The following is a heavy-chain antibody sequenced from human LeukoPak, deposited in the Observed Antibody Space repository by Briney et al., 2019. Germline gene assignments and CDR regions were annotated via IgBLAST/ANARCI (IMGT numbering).Heavy chain of an antibody. CDR1: GYTFTGYY. D-gene: IGHD2-2*01. J-gene: IGHJ5*02. CDR3: ARAIDEGYCSSTSCYAGWFDP. CDR2: INPNSGGT. V-gene: IGHV1-2*02. Sequence: ASVKVSCKASGYTFTGYYMHWVRQAPGQGLEWMGWINPNSGGTNYAEKFQGRVTMTRDTSISTASMELSRLRSDDTAVYYCARAIDEGYCSSTSCYAGWFDPWGQGTLVSVSS.